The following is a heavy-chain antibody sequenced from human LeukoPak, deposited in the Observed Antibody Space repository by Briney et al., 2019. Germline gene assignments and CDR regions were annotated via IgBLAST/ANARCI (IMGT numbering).Heavy chain of an antibody. V-gene: IGHV1-69*06. CDR1: GGTFSSYA. CDR2: IIPIFGTA. CDR3: ARKVPNDSSGYYYRGQFDP. D-gene: IGHD3-22*01. Sequence: ASVKVSCKASGGTFSSYAISWVRQAPGQGLEWMGGIIPIFGTANYAQRFQGRVTITADKSTSTAYMELSSLRSEDTAVYYCARKVPNDSSGYYYRGQFDPWGQGTLVIVSS. J-gene: IGHJ5*02.